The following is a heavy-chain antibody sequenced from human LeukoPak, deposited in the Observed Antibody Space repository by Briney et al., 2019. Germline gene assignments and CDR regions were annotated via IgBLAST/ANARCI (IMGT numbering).Heavy chain of an antibody. CDR1: GFTFSSYE. D-gene: IGHD2-2*01. CDR3: ARVLAPSVVVPAAPKFWYYYYGMDV. J-gene: IGHJ6*04. Sequence: GGSLTLSCAASGFTFSSYEMNWVRQAPGKGREWVSYISSSGRTIYYAYSVKGPFTISRANDKNSLYLQMNSLRAEDTAVYYCARVLAPSVVVPAAPKFWYYYYGMDVWGKGTTVTVSS. V-gene: IGHV3-48*03. CDR2: ISSSGRTI.